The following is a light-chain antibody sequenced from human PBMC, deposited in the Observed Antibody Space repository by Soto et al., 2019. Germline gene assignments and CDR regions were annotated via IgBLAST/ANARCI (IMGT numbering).Light chain of an antibody. CDR1: SVDVGAYDF. V-gene: IGLV2-11*01. J-gene: IGLJ1*01. CDR3: SSFTTSHTYV. Sequence: QSALTQPHSVSGSPGLSVTISCTGTSVDVGAYDFVSWYQQHPGKAPKLLIYVVSGRPSGVPHRFSGSKSGNAASLTISGLQAEDEADYYCSSFTTSHTYVFGTGTKLTVL. CDR2: VVS.